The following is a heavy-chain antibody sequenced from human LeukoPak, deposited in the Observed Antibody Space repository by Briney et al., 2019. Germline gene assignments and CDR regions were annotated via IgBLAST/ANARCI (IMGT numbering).Heavy chain of an antibody. CDR3: ARDNDSRDPPHFDY. J-gene: IGHJ4*02. CDR1: GYTFTSYG. Sequence: ASVKVSCKASGYTFTSYGISWVRQAPGQGLEWMGGIIPIFGTTNYARKFRGRVTLTADKSTRTAYMELSSLRSEDTAVYYWARDNDSRDPPHFDYWGQGTLVTVSS. CDR2: IIPIFGTT. V-gene: IGHV1-69*06. D-gene: IGHD3-16*01.